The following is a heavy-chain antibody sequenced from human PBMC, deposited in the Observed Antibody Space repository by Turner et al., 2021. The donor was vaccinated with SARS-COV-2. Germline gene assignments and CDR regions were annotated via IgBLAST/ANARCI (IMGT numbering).Heavy chain of an antibody. CDR1: GYTFTSHY. Sequence: QVQLVQSGAEVKKPGASVKVSCKASGYTFTSHYMHWVRQAPGQGLEWMGIINPSGSTTSYAQKFQGRVTMTRDTSTSTVYVELSSLRSEDTAVYYCARVGGAFDIWGQGTMVTVSS. CDR3: ARVGGAFDI. V-gene: IGHV1-46*01. J-gene: IGHJ3*02. CDR2: INPSGSTT.